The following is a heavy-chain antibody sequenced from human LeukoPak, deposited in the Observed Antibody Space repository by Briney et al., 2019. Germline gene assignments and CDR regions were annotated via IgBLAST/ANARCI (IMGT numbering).Heavy chain of an antibody. CDR3: ASRGATSGLGY. Sequence: GGSLRLSCAASGFTFSSYWMHWVRQAPGKGLVWVSRINSDGSTTTYADSVKGRFTISRDNAKNTLYLQMNSLRAEDTAVYFCASRGATSGLGYWGQGTLVNVSS. CDR2: INSDGSTT. J-gene: IGHJ4*02. CDR1: GFTFSSYW. V-gene: IGHV3-74*01.